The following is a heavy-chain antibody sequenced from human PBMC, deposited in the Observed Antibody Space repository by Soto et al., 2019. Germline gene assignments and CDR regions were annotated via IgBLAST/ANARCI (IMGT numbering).Heavy chain of an antibody. CDR1: GFTFSSYS. J-gene: IGHJ6*02. CDR2: ISNSTI. Sequence: HPGGSLRLSCAASGFTFSSYSMNWVRQAPGKGLEWVSYISNSTIYYADSVKGRFTISRDNAKNSLYLQMNSLRDEDTAVYYCATINYEFIGSKATGLWGQATTVTVSS. CDR3: ATINYEFIGSKATGL. V-gene: IGHV3-48*02. D-gene: IGHD3-3*01.